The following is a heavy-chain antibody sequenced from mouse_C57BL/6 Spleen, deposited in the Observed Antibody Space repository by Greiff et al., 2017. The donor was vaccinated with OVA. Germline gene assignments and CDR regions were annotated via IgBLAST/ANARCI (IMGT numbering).Heavy chain of an antibody. CDR1: GYTFTSYW. CDR2: IDPSDSYT. V-gene: IGHV1-69*01. Sequence: VQLQQPGAELVMPGASVKLSCKASGYTFTSYWMHWVKQRPGQGLEWIGEIDPSDSYTNYNQKFKGKSTLTVDKSSSTAYMQLSSLTSEDSAVYYCARNYYGSRNWCFDVWGTGTTVTVSS. CDR3: ARNYYGSRNWCFDV. J-gene: IGHJ1*03. D-gene: IGHD1-1*01.